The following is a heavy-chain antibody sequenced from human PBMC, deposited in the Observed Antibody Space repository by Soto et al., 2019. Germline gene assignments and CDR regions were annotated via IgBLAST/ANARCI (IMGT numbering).Heavy chain of an antibody. J-gene: IGHJ4*02. Sequence: GGSLRLSCATSGFTFGNYGMGWVRQAPGKGLYWVSGISSSSRRTYYADSVRGRFTISRDNSRDTLFLQMNSLTADDTAVYYCAKATTNGGWFNPFDSWGQGALVTVSS. CDR3: AKATTNGGWFNPFDS. D-gene: IGHD6-19*01. CDR1: GFTFGNYG. CDR2: ISSSSRRT. V-gene: IGHV3-23*01.